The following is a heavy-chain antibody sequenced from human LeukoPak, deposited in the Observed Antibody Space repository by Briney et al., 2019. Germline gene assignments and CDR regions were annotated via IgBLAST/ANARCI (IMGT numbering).Heavy chain of an antibody. D-gene: IGHD2-2*01. CDR1: GGSISSYY. CDR2: IYYSGST. CDR3: AKLRGGYCSSTSCYPDY. J-gene: IGHJ4*02. Sequence: PSETLSLTCTVSGGSISSYYWSWIRQPPGKGLEWIGYIYYSGSTNYNPSLKSRVTISVDTSKNQFSLKLSSVTAADTAVYYCAKLRGGYCSSTSCYPDYWGQGTLVTVSS. V-gene: IGHV4-59*01.